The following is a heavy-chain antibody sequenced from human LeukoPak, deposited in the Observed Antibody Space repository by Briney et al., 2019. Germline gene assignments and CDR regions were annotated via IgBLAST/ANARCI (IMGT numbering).Heavy chain of an antibody. J-gene: IGHJ4*02. V-gene: IGHV4-34*01. CDR2: INHSGST. Sequence: PSETLSLTCAVYGGSFSGYYWSWIRQPPGKGLEWIGEINHSGSTNYNPSLKSRVTISVDRSKNQFSLKLSSVTAADTAVYYCARAAMGSDFDYWGQGTLVTVSS. CDR1: GGSFSGYY. CDR3: ARAAMGSDFDY. D-gene: IGHD3-10*01.